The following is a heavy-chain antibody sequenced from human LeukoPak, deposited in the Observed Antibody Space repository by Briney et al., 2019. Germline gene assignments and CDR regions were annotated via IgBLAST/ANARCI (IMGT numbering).Heavy chain of an antibody. V-gene: IGHV4-59*08. D-gene: IGHD3-9*01. CDR2: IYCSGST. CDR1: GGSISSYY. Sequence: PSETLSLTCAVSGGSISSYYWSWIRQPPGKGLEWIGYIYCSGSTNYNPSLKSRVTISVDTSKNQFSLKLSSVTAADTAVYYCARREERYDILTGYPRRDAFDIWGQGTMVTVSS. J-gene: IGHJ3*02. CDR3: ARREERYDILTGYPRRDAFDI.